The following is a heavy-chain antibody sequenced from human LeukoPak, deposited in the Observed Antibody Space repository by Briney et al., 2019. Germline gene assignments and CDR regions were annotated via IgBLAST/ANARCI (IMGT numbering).Heavy chain of an antibody. CDR3: ASRNFGSSPFDY. Sequence: PGGSLRLSCAASGFTFSRYWMHWVRQAPGKGLEWVSRISSDGSNTNYADSVKGRFSISRDNAKNTLYLQMGSLPAEDTAVYYCASRNFGSSPFDYWGQGTLVTVSS. CDR1: GFTFSRYW. J-gene: IGHJ4*02. D-gene: IGHD3-10*01. CDR2: ISSDGSNT. V-gene: IGHV3-74*01.